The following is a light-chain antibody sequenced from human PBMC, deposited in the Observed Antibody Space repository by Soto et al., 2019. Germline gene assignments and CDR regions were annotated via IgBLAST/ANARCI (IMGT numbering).Light chain of an antibody. CDR1: QGINSR. CDR3: QQTNGFPLT. CDR2: DTS. J-gene: IGKJ4*01. Sequence: DIQMTQSPSSVSASVGDTVTITCRASQGINSRLGWYQQKPGKAPKLLIYDTSTLQNGVPSRFSGSGFGTDFTLSICSLQPEDFATYFCQQTNGFPLTFGGGTRWIS. V-gene: IGKV1D-12*01.